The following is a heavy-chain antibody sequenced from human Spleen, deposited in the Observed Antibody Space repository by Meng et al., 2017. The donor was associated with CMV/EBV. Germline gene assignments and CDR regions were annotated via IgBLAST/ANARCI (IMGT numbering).Heavy chain of an antibody. V-gene: IGHV3-53*01. Sequence: LSCAACGYTVESNYMSWVRQAQGKGLEWVSVIYSGDSTYYADSVKGRFTISRDNSKNTLYLQMNSLRAEDTAVYYCARGPTGTPDYWGQGTLVTVSS. D-gene: IGHD1-1*01. J-gene: IGHJ4*02. CDR2: IYSGDST. CDR3: ARGPTGTPDY. CDR1: GYTVESNY.